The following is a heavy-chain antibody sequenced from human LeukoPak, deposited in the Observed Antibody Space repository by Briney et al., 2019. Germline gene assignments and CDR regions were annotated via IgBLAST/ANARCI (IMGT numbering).Heavy chain of an antibody. V-gene: IGHV3-30*03. CDR3: ARGRVRFGELTDAFDI. D-gene: IGHD3-10*01. CDR2: ISYDGSDE. Sequence: GGSLRLSCVPSGITFSNSALSWVRQAPGKGLEWVAIISYDGSDEFYADSLKGRFTISRDNSKNTLYLQMNSLRTEDTAVYYCARGRVRFGELTDAFDIWGQGTMVTVSS. J-gene: IGHJ3*02. CDR1: GITFSNSA.